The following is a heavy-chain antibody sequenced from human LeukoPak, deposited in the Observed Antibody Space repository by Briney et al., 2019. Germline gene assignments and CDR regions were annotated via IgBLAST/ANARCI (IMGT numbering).Heavy chain of an antibody. CDR2: IYPGDSDT. D-gene: IGHD3-3*01. CDR3: ARHSRTYYDFWSGSIDDAFDI. Sequence: GESLKISCKGSGYSFTSYWIGWVRQMPGKGLEWMGIIYPGDSDTRYSPSFQGQVTISADKSTSTAYLQWSSLKASDTAMYYCARHSRTYYDFWSGSIDDAFDIWGQGTMVTVSS. J-gene: IGHJ3*02. CDR1: GYSFTSYW. V-gene: IGHV5-51*01.